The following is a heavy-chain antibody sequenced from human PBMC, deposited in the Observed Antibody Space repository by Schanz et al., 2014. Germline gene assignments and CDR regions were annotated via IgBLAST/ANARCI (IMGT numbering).Heavy chain of an antibody. Sequence: EVHLVESGGGLVQPGGSLRLSCAASGFTFSSYAMSWVRQAPGKGLEWVSVIGVDGTTTYYADSVKGRFTISRDNAENTLFLQMNSLRVEDSAIYYCAKDISDTSGKDDYWGQGTLVTVSS. V-gene: IGHV3-23*04. J-gene: IGHJ4*02. CDR3: AKDISDTSGKDDY. CDR2: IGVDGTTT. D-gene: IGHD3-22*01. CDR1: GFTFSSYA.